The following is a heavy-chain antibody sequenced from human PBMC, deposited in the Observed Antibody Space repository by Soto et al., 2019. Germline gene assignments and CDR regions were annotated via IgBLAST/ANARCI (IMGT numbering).Heavy chain of an antibody. V-gene: IGHV3-23*01. CDR1: GFTFCTTD. D-gene: IGHD3-10*01. Sequence: ASLILSCSASGFTFCTTDMSWVRQAPGEGLDWVSTIDGSGGITYYADAVKGRVTISRDKSRNTVYLQMNSLRGDDTALYYCVKNSGWFNTWVQEALV. CDR3: VKNSGWFNT. CDR2: IDGSGGIT. J-gene: IGHJ5*02.